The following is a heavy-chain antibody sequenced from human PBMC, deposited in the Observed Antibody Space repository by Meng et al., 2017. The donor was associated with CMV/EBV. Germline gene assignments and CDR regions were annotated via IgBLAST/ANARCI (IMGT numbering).Heavy chain of an antibody. Sequence: GGSLRLSCAASGFTFTTYSMNWVHQAPGKGLEWVSFISSSSSTIYYADSVKGRFTISRDNAKNSLYLQMNSLRAEDTAVYYCARGYCSSTSCAHDYWGQGTLVTVSS. D-gene: IGHD2-2*01. V-gene: IGHV3-48*04. J-gene: IGHJ4*02. CDR1: GFTFTTYS. CDR3: ARGYCSSTSCAHDY. CDR2: ISSSSSTI.